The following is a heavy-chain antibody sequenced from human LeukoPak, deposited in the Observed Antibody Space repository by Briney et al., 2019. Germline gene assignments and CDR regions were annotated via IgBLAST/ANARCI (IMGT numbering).Heavy chain of an antibody. J-gene: IGHJ5*02. Sequence: PGRSLRLSCAASGFTFSTYAMHWVRQAPGGGLEWVAVIAYDGSNEYYADSVKGRFTISRDNSKNTLYLQMNSLRAEDTAVYYCAKDRDCSSTTCRTVFDPWGQGTLVTVSS. V-gene: IGHV3-30*18. CDR3: AKDRDCSSTTCRTVFDP. CDR2: IAYDGSNE. D-gene: IGHD2-2*01. CDR1: GFTFSTYA.